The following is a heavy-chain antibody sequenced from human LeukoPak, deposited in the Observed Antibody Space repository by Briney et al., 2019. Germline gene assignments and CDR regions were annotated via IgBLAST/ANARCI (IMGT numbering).Heavy chain of an antibody. Sequence: ASVKVSCKASGGTFSSYAISWVRQAPGQGLEWMGGIIPIFGTANYAQKFQGRVTITADESTSTAYVELSSLRSEDTAVYYCASSSQVGATPFDYWGQGTLVTVSS. V-gene: IGHV1-69*13. CDR1: GGTFSSYA. CDR2: IIPIFGTA. J-gene: IGHJ4*02. CDR3: ASSSQVGATPFDY. D-gene: IGHD1-26*01.